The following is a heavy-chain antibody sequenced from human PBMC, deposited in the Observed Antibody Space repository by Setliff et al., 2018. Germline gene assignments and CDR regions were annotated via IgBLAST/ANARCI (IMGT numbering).Heavy chain of an antibody. J-gene: IGHJ4*02. CDR3: ARGPSKPYYGSGSYYKYFDY. CDR1: GGSFSGYY. V-gene: IGHV4-34*01. D-gene: IGHD3-10*01. Sequence: SETLSLTCAVYGGSFSGYYWSWTRQPPGKGLEWIGEINHSGRTNYNPSLKSRVTISVETSKNQFSLKLGSVTAADTAVYYCARGPSKPYYGSGSYYKYFDYWGQGTLVTVSS. CDR2: INHSGRT.